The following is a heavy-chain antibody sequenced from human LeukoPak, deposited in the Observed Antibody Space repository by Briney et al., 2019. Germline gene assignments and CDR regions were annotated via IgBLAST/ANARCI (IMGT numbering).Heavy chain of an antibody. CDR3: ARLGDQYSSSFNWFDP. CDR1: GGSISSYY. V-gene: IGHV4-59*08. J-gene: IGHJ5*02. D-gene: IGHD6-13*01. Sequence: SETLSLTCTVSGGSISSYYWSWIRQPPGKGPEWIGYIYYSGSTNYNPSLKSRVTISVDTSKNQFSLKLSSVTAADTAVYYCARLGDQYSSSFNWFDPWGQGTLFTVSS. CDR2: IYYSGST.